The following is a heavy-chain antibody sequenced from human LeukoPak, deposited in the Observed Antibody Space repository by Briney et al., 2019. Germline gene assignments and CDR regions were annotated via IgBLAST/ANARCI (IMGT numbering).Heavy chain of an antibody. J-gene: IGHJ5*02. CDR3: ARDFWRGYYQGCFDP. CDR1: GASISNFY. CDR2: IYSSGST. V-gene: IGHV4-4*07. D-gene: IGHD3-3*01. Sequence: SETLSLTCPVSGASISNFYWSWIRQPAGKGLEWIGRIYSSGSTNYNPSLKSRVTMSVDTSKNQLSLKLRSVTAADTAVYYCARDFWRGYYQGCFDPWGQGTLVTVSS.